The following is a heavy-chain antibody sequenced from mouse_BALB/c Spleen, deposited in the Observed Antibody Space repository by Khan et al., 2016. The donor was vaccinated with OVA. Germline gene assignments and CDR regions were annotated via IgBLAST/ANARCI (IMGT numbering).Heavy chain of an antibody. V-gene: IGHV3-2*02. D-gene: IGHD1-1*01. CDR3: ARVYGGDFDY. Sequence: VQLKQSGPGLVKPSQSLSLTCTVTGYSITSDYAWNWIQQFPGNKLEWMGFISYSGNTKYNPSLKSRFSITRDTSKNQLFLQLNCVTTEDTATYYCARVYGGDFDYWGQGTSLTVSS. CDR1: GYSITSDYA. CDR2: ISYSGNT. J-gene: IGHJ2*02.